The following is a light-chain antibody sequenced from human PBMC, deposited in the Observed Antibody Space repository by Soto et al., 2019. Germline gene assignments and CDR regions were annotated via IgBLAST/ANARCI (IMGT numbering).Light chain of an antibody. CDR3: QQYYSYPWT. J-gene: IGKJ1*01. V-gene: IGKV1-5*01. Sequence: DIQMTQSPSNLSASVGDRVTITCRASQSISSWLAWYHTKPGTAPKLLIYDACSLESGVPSRFSGSVSGTEFTLTISSLEPDDFATCYCQQYYSYPWTLGQGTKVYIK. CDR1: QSISSW. CDR2: DAC.